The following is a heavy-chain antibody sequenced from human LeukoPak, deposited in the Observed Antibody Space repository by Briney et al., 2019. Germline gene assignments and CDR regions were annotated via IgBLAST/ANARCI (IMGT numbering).Heavy chain of an antibody. CDR3: ARFPASAEYRHYYYMDV. V-gene: IGHV4-61*01. D-gene: IGHD6-25*01. CDR1: GYSLTSGHF. J-gene: IGHJ6*03. Sequence: SETLSLTCTVSGYSLTSGHFWGWIRQPPGKGLESIAYFYYSDSTNYNPSLKSRLSVSVDTSRNQFSLKLSSVTAADTGVYYCARFPASAEYRHYYYMDVWGKGTTVTVSS. CDR2: FYYSDST.